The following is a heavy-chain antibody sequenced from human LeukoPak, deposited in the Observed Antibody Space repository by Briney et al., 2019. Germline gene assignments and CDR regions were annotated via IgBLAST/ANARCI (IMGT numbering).Heavy chain of an antibody. V-gene: IGHV3-30*02. CDR1: GFTFSNYG. CDR2: IRYDGSSK. CDR3: AKDITQGDAFDI. J-gene: IGHJ3*02. Sequence: PGGSLRLSCAASGFTFSNYGMHWVRKAPGKGLGWVAFIRYDGSSKYYADSVKGRFTISRDNSKNTLYLQMNSLRAEDTAVYYCAKDITQGDAFDIWGQGTMVTVSS. D-gene: IGHD3-10*01.